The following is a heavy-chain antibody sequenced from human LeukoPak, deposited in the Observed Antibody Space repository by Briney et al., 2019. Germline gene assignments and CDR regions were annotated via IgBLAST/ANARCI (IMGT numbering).Heavy chain of an antibody. D-gene: IGHD6-13*01. CDR1: GDSITSSY. J-gene: IGHJ1*01. V-gene: IGHV4-59*01. CDR2: IYYSGNI. Sequence: KPSETLSLTCTVSGDSITSSYWSWIRQPPGKGLEWIGYIYYSGNINYNPSLKSRVTIAVDTSKSQFSLKLSSVTAADTAVYYCARAVAEGGTLDFPHRGQGTLVTVSS. CDR3: ARAVAEGGTLDFPH.